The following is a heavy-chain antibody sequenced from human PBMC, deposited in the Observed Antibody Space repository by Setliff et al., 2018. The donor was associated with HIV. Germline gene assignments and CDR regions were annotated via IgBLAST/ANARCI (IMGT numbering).Heavy chain of an antibody. D-gene: IGHD2-2*01. CDR1: GGSISAYY. V-gene: IGHV4-59*08. CDR2: VYHSGST. J-gene: IGHJ3*02. CDR3: ARRGASDSYHVFDI. Sequence: PSETLSLTCTVSGGSISAYYWSWIRQPPGKGLEWIGYVYHSGSTYYNPSLRSRVTISVDTSKNQFSLKVRSVTAADTAVYYCARRGASDSYHVFDIWGQRTVVTVSS.